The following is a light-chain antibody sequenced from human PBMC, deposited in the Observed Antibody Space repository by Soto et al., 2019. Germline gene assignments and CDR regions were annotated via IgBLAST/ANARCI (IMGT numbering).Light chain of an antibody. J-gene: IGLJ2*01. Sequence: QSALTQPPSASGSPGQSVTISCTGTSSDVGAYNYVSWYQQLPGKAPKLVIYEVSKRPSGVPDRFSGSKSGNTASLTVSGLQDEDEADYYCRSYAGSNNFIFGGGTKLTVL. CDR1: SSDVGAYNY. CDR3: RSYAGSNNFI. CDR2: EVS. V-gene: IGLV2-8*01.